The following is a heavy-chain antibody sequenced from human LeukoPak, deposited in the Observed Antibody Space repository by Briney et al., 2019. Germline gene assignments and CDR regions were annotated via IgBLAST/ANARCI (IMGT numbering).Heavy chain of an antibody. CDR1: GYTFTGYY. D-gene: IGHD7-27*01. CDR2: INPNSGGT. J-gene: IGHJ5*02. V-gene: IGHV1-2*02. Sequence: ASVKVSCKASGYTFTGYYMHWVRQAPGQGLEWMGWINPNSGGTNYAQKFQGRVTVTRDTSISTAYMELSRLRSDDTAVYYCARAYWGGEKPYNWFDPWGQGTLVTVSS. CDR3: ARAYWGGEKPYNWFDP.